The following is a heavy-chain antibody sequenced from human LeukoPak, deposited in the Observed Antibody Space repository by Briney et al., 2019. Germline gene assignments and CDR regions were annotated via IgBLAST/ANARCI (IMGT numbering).Heavy chain of an antibody. CDR3: ARFSSIAAAFDY. CDR2: IYTSGTT. V-gene: IGHV4-4*07. Sequence: PSETLSLTCTVSGGSISIYYWSWIRQPAGKGLEWIGRIYTSGTTHYNPSLKSRVTTSVDTSKNQFSLNLSSVTAADTAVYYCARFSSIAAAFDYWGLGTLVTVSS. J-gene: IGHJ4*02. CDR1: GGSISIYY. D-gene: IGHD6-13*01.